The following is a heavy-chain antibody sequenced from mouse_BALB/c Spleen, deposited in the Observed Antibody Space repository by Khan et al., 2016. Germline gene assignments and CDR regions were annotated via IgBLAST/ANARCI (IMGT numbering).Heavy chain of an antibody. CDR3: ASAYSPY. D-gene: IGHD2-12*01. J-gene: IGHJ3*01. CDR2: ISSGGSYT. CDR1: GFTFSSYA. Sequence: EVELVESGGGLVKPGGSLKLSCAASGFTFSSYAMSWVRQSPEKRLEWVAEISSGGSYTYYPDTVTGRFTISRDKAKTTLYLEMSSLRSEDTAMYYCASAYSPYWGQGTLVTVSA. V-gene: IGHV5-9-4*01.